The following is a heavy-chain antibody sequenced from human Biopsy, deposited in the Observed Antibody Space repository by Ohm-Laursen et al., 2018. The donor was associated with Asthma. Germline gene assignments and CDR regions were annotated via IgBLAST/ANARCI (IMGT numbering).Heavy chain of an antibody. D-gene: IGHD6-19*01. Sequence: SLRLSCSASGFTFSIYDIHWVRQAPGKGLEWVAVISYDGSSIYYADSVKGRFTISRDNSKNTLSLQMNSLTAEDTTVYYCAREGVAGTHIEDWGQGTLVTVSS. CDR2: ISYDGSSI. CDR3: AREGVAGTHIED. J-gene: IGHJ4*02. V-gene: IGHV3-30-3*01. CDR1: GFTFSIYD.